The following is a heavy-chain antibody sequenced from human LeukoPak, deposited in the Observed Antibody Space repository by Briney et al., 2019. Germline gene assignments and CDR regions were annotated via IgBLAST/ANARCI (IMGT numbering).Heavy chain of an antibody. D-gene: IGHD4-17*01. Sequence: ASVKVSCKASGYTFTGYYMHWVRQAPGQGLEWMGWINPNSGGTNYAQKFQGRVTMTRDTSISTAYMELSRLRSDDTAVYYCARAAYDYGDSLDYWGQGTLVTVPS. CDR1: GYTFTGYY. CDR3: ARAAYDYGDSLDY. J-gene: IGHJ4*02. CDR2: INPNSGGT. V-gene: IGHV1-2*02.